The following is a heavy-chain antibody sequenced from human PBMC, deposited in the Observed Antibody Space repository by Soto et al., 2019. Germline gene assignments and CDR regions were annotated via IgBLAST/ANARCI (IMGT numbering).Heavy chain of an antibody. V-gene: IGHV4-31*03. CDR3: AREDSWYFDL. J-gene: IGHJ2*01. D-gene: IGHD2-15*01. CDR1: GGSISSGGYY. Sequence: TLSLTCTVSGGSISSGGYYWSWIRQHPGKGLEWIGYIYYSGSTYYNPSLKSRVTISVDTSKNQFSLKLSSVTAADTAVYYCAREDSWYFDLWGRGXLVTVYS. CDR2: IYYSGST.